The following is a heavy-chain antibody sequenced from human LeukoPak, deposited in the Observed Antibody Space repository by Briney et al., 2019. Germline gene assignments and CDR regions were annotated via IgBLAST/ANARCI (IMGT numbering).Heavy chain of an antibody. CDR2: ISSSSSYI. J-gene: IGHJ4*02. CDR3: ARLGIAVAGSPGYYFDY. Sequence: GGSLRLSCAASGFTFSSYSMNWVRQAPGKGLEWVSSISSSSSYIYYADSVKGRFTISRDNAKNSLYLQMNSLRSEDTAVYYCARLGIAVAGSPGYYFDYWGQGTLVTVSS. V-gene: IGHV3-21*04. D-gene: IGHD6-19*01. CDR1: GFTFSSYS.